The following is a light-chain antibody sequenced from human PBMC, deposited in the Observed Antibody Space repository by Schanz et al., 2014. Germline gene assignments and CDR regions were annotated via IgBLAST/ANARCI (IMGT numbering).Light chain of an antibody. V-gene: IGLV2-8*01. CDR2: EVT. CDR1: SSDVGGYNY. J-gene: IGLJ2*01. CDR3: CSYAGDTPHVA. Sequence: QSALTQPPSASGSPGQSVTISCTGTSSDVGGYNYVSWHQQHPGKAPKLMISEVTKRPSGVPDRFSGSKSGNTASLTISGLQAEDEADYYCCSYAGDTPHVALGGGTKLTVL.